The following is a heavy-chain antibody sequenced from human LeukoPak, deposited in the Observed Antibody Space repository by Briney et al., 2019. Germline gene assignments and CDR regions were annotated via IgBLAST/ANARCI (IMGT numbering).Heavy chain of an antibody. CDR3: AREADGGDAFDI. Sequence: ASVKVSCKASGYTFTGYYMHWVRQAPGQGLEWMGRINPNSGGTNYAQKFQGRVTMTRDTSISTAYMELSRLRSDDTAVYYCAREADGGDAFDIWGQGTMVTVSS. J-gene: IGHJ3*02. CDR1: GYTFTGYY. D-gene: IGHD3-16*01. V-gene: IGHV1-2*06. CDR2: INPNSGGT.